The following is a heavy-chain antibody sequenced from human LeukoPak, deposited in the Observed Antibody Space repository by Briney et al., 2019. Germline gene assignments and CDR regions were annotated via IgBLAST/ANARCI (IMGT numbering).Heavy chain of an antibody. Sequence: GGSLRLSCAASGFTFSRYTMNWVRQAPGKGLEWVSSISTSSIYTYYADSVKGRFTISRDNAKKSLFLEMNSLRAEDTALYYCARDPRGPTTYDSSARDSLDYWGQGTLVTVSS. J-gene: IGHJ4*02. V-gene: IGHV3-21*04. CDR1: GFTFSRYT. CDR3: ARDPRGPTTYDSSARDSLDY. CDR2: ISTSSIYT. D-gene: IGHD3-22*01.